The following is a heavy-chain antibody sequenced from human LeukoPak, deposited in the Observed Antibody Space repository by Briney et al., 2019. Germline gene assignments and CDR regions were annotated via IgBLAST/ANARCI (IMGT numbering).Heavy chain of an antibody. CDR3: ARGLGYCSGGSCYNSDAFDI. CDR2: IGTAGDP. Sequence: GGSLRLSCAASGFTFSSHDMHWVRPATGKGLEWVSAIGTAGDPYYPGSVKGRFTISRENAKNYLYLQMISLRAGDTAVYYCARGLGYCSGGSCYNSDAFDIWGQGTMVTVSS. V-gene: IGHV3-13*05. D-gene: IGHD2-15*01. CDR1: GFTFSSHD. J-gene: IGHJ3*02.